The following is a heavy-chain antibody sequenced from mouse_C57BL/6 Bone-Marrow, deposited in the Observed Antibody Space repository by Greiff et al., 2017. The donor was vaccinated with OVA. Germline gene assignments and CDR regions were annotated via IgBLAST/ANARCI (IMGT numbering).Heavy chain of an antibody. Sequence: QVQLQQSGPELVKPGASVKISCKASGYAFSSSWMNWVKQRPGKGLEWIGRIYPGDGDTNYNGKFKGKATLTADKSSSTAYMQLSSLTSEDSAVYFCASPITTVVASFDYWGQGTTLTVSS. CDR2: IYPGDGDT. V-gene: IGHV1-82*01. J-gene: IGHJ2*01. CDR3: ASPITTVVASFDY. D-gene: IGHD1-1*01. CDR1: GYAFSSSW.